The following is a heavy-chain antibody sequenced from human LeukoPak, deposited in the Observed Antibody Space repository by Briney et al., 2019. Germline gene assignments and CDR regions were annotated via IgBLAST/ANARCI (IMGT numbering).Heavy chain of an antibody. D-gene: IGHD2-2*01. J-gene: IGHJ5*02. Sequence: ASVKVSCKASGYTFTGHYMHWVRQAPGQGLEWMGRVNPNNGVPNYAQKFQGRVTMTRDTAISTAFMELSSLGSDDTAVYFCAREVGYSSSYYGRFDPWGQGTLVIVSS. V-gene: IGHV1-2*06. CDR1: GYTFTGHY. CDR3: AREVGYSSSYYGRFDP. CDR2: VNPNNGVP.